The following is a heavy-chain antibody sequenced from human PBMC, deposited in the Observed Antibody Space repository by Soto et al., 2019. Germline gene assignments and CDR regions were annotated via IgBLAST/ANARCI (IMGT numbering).Heavy chain of an antibody. V-gene: IGHV4-59*01. CDR3: ARLGANAYCGGDCYLDP. Sequence: QVQLQESGPGLVKPSETLYLSCAVSGGSISSYYWSWIRQPPGKGLECIGYIYYSGSTNYNPSLKSRVTISVDTSKNQFSLKLNSVTAADTAVYYCARLGANAYCGGDCYLDPWGQATLVTVSS. J-gene: IGHJ5*02. CDR2: IYYSGST. D-gene: IGHD2-21*02. CDR1: GGSISSYY.